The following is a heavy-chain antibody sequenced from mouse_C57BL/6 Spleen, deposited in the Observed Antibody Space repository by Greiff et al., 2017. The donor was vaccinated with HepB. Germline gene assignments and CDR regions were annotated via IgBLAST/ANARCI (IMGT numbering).Heavy chain of an antibody. D-gene: IGHD1-1*01. CDR2: IYPGSGNT. CDR1: GYTFTDYY. V-gene: IGHV1-76*01. J-gene: IGHJ3*01. Sequence: VKLQESGAELVRPGASVKLSCKASGYTFTDYYINWVKQRPGQGLEWIARIYPGSGNTYYNEKFKGKATLTAEKSSSTAYMQLSSLTSEDSAVYFCAREDYGSTWFAYWGQGTLVTGSA. CDR3: AREDYGSTWFAY.